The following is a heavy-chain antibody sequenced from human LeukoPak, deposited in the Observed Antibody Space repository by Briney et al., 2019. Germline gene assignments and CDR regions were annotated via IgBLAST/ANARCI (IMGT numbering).Heavy chain of an antibody. CDR3: ARSRISAPVDY. Sequence: ASVKVSYKASGYTFTDYYMHWVRQAPGQGLEWMGWINTHSGGTSYAQKFQGRVTMTRDTSISTGFMELKSLGSDDTAVYYCARSRISAPVDYWGQGTLVTVSS. CDR1: GYTFTDYY. CDR2: INTHSGGT. V-gene: IGHV1-2*02. J-gene: IGHJ4*02. D-gene: IGHD6-6*01.